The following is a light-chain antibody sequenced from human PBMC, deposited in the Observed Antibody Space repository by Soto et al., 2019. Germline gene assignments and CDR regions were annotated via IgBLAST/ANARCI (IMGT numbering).Light chain of an antibody. CDR2: LNSDGSH. V-gene: IGLV4-69*01. CDR3: QTWGTGIQV. J-gene: IGLJ2*01. Sequence: QSVLTQSPSASASLGASVKLTCTLSSGHSNYAIAWHQQQPEKGPRYLMKLNSDGSHSKGDGIPDRFSGSSSGAERYLTISNLQYEDEADYYCQTWGTGIQVFGGGTKLTVL. CDR1: SGHSNYA.